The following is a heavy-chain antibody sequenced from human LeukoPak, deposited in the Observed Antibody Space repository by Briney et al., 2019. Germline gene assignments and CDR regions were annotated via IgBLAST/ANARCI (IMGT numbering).Heavy chain of an antibody. V-gene: IGHV1-2*02. CDR3: ARATDLFDP. J-gene: IGHJ5*02. Sequence: GASVKVSCKASGYTFTGYYMHWVRQAPGQGLEWMGWINPNSGGTNYAQKFQGRVTMTRDTSLSTAYLALSRLRFDDTAVYYCARATDLFDPWGQGTLVTVSS. CDR1: GYTFTGYY. CDR2: INPNSGGT. D-gene: IGHD3-3*01.